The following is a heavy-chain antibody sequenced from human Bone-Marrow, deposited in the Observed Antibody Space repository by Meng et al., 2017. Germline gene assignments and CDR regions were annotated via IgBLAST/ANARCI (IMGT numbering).Heavy chain of an antibody. V-gene: IGHV3-23*01. Sequence: GESLKISCAASGFTFSSYAMSWVRQAPGKGLEWVSAISGSGGSTYYADSVKGRFTISRDNSKNTLYLQMTSLRAEDTAVYYCAKDSSTSCRNWFDPWGQGTLVTVSS. CDR2: ISGSGGST. CDR3: AKDSSTSCRNWFDP. D-gene: IGHD2-2*01. J-gene: IGHJ5*02. CDR1: GFTFSSYA.